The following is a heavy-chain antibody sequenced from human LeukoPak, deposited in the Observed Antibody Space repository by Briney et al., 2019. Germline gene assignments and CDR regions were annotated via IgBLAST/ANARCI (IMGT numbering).Heavy chain of an antibody. CDR3: AREGGWYTLYYFDY. V-gene: IGHV3-21*01. Sequence: GGSLRLSCAASGFTFSSYSMNWVRQAPGKGLEWVSSISSSSSYIYYAASVKGRFTISRDNAKNSLYLQMNSLRAEDTAVYYCAREGGWYTLYYFDYWGQGTLVTVSS. CDR1: GFTFSSYS. CDR2: ISSSSSYI. D-gene: IGHD6-19*01. J-gene: IGHJ4*02.